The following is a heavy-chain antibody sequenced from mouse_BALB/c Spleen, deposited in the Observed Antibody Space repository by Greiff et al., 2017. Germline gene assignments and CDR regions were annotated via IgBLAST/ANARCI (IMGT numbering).Heavy chain of an antibody. CDR3: ARSGYGNWYFDV. J-gene: IGHJ1*01. CDR1: GFNIKDTY. Sequence: EVHLVESGAELVKPGASVKLSCTASGFNIKDTYMHWVKQRPEQGLEWIGRIDPANGNTKYDPKFQGKATITADTSSNTAYLQLSSLTSEDTAVYYCARSGYGNWYFDVWGAGTTVTVSS. D-gene: IGHD2-1*01. CDR2: IDPANGNT. V-gene: IGHV14-3*02.